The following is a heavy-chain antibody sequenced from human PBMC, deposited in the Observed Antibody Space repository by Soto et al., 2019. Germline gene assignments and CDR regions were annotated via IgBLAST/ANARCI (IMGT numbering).Heavy chain of an antibody. J-gene: IGHJ4*02. Sequence: QVQLQESGPGLVKPSGTLSLTCAVSGGSISSSNWWSWVRQLPGKGLEWIGEIYHSGNTNYNPSLKSRVTLAVAKSRNQFSRKLSSVTAADTAVYYCARRWGEGRVDYWGQGTLVTVSS. D-gene: IGHD3-10*01. CDR3: ARRWGEGRVDY. CDR2: IYHSGNT. CDR1: GGSISSSNW. V-gene: IGHV4-4*02.